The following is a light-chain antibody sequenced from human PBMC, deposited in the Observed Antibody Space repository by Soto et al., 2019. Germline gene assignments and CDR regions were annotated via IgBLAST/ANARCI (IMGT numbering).Light chain of an antibody. CDR2: YTS. CDR1: TGAVTSGHY. V-gene: IGLV7-46*01. Sequence: QAVVTQEPSLTVSPGGTVTLTCGSSTGAVTSGHYPYWFQQKPGQAPRTLIYYTSNKHSWTPARFSGSLLGGKAALTLSGAQPEDEAEYYCLLSYSGGYVFGTGTKVTVL. CDR3: LLSYSGGYV. J-gene: IGLJ1*01.